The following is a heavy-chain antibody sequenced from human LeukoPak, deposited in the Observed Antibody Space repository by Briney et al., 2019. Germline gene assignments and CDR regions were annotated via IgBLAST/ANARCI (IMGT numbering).Heavy chain of an antibody. Sequence: SETLSLTCAVYGGSFSGYYWSWIRQPPGKGLEWIGEINHSGSTNYNPSLKSRVTISVDTSKNQFSLKLSSVTAADTAVYYCASYDYVWGSYRHDYWGQGTLVTVSS. CDR1: GGSFSGYY. CDR2: INHSGST. CDR3: ASYDYVWGSYRHDY. V-gene: IGHV4-34*01. J-gene: IGHJ4*02. D-gene: IGHD3-16*02.